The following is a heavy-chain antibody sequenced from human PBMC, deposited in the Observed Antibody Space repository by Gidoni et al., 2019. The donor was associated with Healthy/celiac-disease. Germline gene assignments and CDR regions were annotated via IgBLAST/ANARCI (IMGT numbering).Heavy chain of an antibody. J-gene: IGHJ6*02. V-gene: IGHV3-21*01. CDR1: GFTFSSYS. Sequence: EVQLVESGGGLVKPGGSLRLSCAASGFTFSSYSMNWVRQAPGKGLEWVSSISSSSSYIYYADSVKGRFTISRDNAKNSLYLQMNSLRAEDTAVYYCARDAPIVVVPAAIEYYYYYGMDVWGQGTTVTVSS. D-gene: IGHD2-2*02. CDR3: ARDAPIVVVPAAIEYYYYYGMDV. CDR2: ISSSSSYI.